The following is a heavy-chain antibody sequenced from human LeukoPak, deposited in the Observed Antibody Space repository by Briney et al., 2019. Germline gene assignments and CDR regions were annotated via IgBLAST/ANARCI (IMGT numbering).Heavy chain of an antibody. D-gene: IGHD2-21*02. CDR1: GYTFTGYY. CDR2: INPNSGDT. V-gene: IGHV1-2*06. CDR3: ARDYCGGDCFPDY. Sequence: ASVTVSRKASGYTFTGYYVHWVRQAPGQGLEWMGRINPNSGDTNYAQKFQGRVTMTRDTSISTAYMELSRLRFDDTAVYYCARDYCGGDCFPDYWGQGTLVTVSS. J-gene: IGHJ4*02.